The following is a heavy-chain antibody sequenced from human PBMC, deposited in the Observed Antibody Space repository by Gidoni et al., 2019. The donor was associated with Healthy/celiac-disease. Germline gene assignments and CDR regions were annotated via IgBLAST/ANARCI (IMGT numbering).Heavy chain of an antibody. J-gene: IGHJ4*02. Sequence: EVQLWESGGGWVQPGGSLRLSCEACGFSFSSYAMSWVRQAPGKGLWWVSAISGSGGSTYYADSVKCRFTISRDNSKNTLYLQMNSLRAEDTAVYYCAKARTRVGGWFDYWGQGTLVTVSS. CDR1: GFSFSSYA. V-gene: IGHV3-23*01. CDR2: ISGSGGST. D-gene: IGHD6-19*01. CDR3: AKARTRVGGWFDY.